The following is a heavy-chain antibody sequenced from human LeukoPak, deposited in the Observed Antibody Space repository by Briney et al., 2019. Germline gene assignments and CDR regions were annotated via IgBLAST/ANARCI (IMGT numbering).Heavy chain of an antibody. D-gene: IGHD4-17*01. CDR2: ISSSSSTI. J-gene: IGHJ1*01. Sequence: GGSLRLSCAASGFTFNTYWMTWVRQAPGKGLEWVSYISSSSSTIYYADSVKGRFTISRDNAKNSLYLQMNSLRAEDTAVYYCARSATTVTTFTEYFQHWGQGTLVTVSS. V-gene: IGHV3-48*01. CDR3: ARSATTVTTFTEYFQH. CDR1: GFTFNTYW.